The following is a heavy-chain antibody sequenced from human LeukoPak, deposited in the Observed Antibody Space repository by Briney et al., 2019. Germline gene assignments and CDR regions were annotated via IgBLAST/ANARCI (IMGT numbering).Heavy chain of an antibody. CDR2: ISYDGSNK. V-gene: IGHV3-30-3*01. CDR1: GFTFSSYA. Sequence: GRSLRLSCAASGFTFSSYAMHWVRQAPGKGLEWVAVISYDGSNKYYADSVKGRFTISRDNSKNTLYLQMNSLRAEDTAVYYCARAHDIVVVPAAIYYWGQGTLVTVSS. D-gene: IGHD2-2*01. J-gene: IGHJ4*02. CDR3: ARAHDIVVVPAAIYY.